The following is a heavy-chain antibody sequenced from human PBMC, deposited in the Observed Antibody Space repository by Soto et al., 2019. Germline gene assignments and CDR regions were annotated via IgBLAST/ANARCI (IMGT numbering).Heavy chain of an antibody. J-gene: IGHJ5*01. CDR1: GFTFEDYT. V-gene: IGHV3-43*01. D-gene: IGHD3-16*01. CDR3: AKDVSQKDDDGNWLGS. Sequence: EVQLVESGGDVVQPGGSLRLSCAASGFTFEDYTIHWVRQAPGKALEWVSLISWDGGTTYYTHSVKGRFTISRDNSKHSLYLQMNSLRPEDTAFYCAKDVSQKDDDGNWLGSWGQGTLVTVSS. CDR2: ISWDGGTT.